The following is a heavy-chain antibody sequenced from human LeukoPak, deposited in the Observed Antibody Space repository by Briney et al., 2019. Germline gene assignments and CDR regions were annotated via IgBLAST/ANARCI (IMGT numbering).Heavy chain of an antibody. CDR3: VKVRGRARVGYFDY. V-gene: IGHV3-74*01. J-gene: IGHJ4*02. CDR2: INKHGSVI. Sequence: GGSLRLSCAASGFTFSSSWIHWVRQAPGKGLVWVSRINKHGSVIDYAESVKGRFSISRDNAKNTLYLQMNSLRVEDTAIYYCVKVRGRARVGYFDYWGQGALVTVSS. D-gene: IGHD1-26*01. CDR1: GFTFSSSW.